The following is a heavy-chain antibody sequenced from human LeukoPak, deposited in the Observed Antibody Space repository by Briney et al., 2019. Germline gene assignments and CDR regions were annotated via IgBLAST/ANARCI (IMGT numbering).Heavy chain of an antibody. CDR3: ARESVVAAAFDY. CDR2: IYYSGST. J-gene: IGHJ4*02. V-gene: IGHV4-31*03. Sequence: SETLSLTCTVSGGSISSGGYYWSWIRQHPGKGLEWIGNIYYSGSTYYNPSLKSRVTISVDTSKNQFSLKLSSVTAADTAVYYCARESVVAAAFDYWGKGTVVTVSS. CDR1: GGSISSGGYY. D-gene: IGHD2-15*01.